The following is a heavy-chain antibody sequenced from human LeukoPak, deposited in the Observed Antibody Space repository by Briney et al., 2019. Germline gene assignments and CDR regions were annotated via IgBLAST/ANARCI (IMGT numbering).Heavy chain of an antibody. J-gene: IGHJ6*02. V-gene: IGHV1-69*13. Sequence: SVKVSCKASGGTFSSYAISWVRQAPGQGLEWMGGIIPIFGTANYAQKFQGRVTITADESTSTAYMELSSLRSEDTAVYYCARGGSFNYYYYGMDVWGQGTTVTVSS. CDR3: ARGGSFNYYYYGMDV. CDR2: IIPIFGTA. CDR1: GGTFSSYA. D-gene: IGHD6-25*01.